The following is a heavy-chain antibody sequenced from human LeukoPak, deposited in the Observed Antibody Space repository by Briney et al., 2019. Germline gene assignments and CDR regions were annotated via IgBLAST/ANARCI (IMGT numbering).Heavy chain of an antibody. V-gene: IGHV4-59*01. CDR1: CGYLSSYY. CDR2: IYYSGST. Sequence: SGTLSLTCTIPCGYLSSYYWRWVRQPPGEGLEWIGYIYYSGSTNYNPSLKSRVTISVDTSKNQFSLKLNSVTAADTAVYYCATSTVTPGAFDIWGQGTMVTVSS. J-gene: IGHJ3*02. D-gene: IGHD4-17*01. CDR3: ATSTVTPGAFDI.